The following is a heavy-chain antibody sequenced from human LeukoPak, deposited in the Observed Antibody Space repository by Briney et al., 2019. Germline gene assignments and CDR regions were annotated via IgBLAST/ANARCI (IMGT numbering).Heavy chain of an antibody. CDR2: ISSSSSYI. J-gene: IGHJ4*02. V-gene: IGHV3-21*01. D-gene: IGHD5-24*01. CDR3: AREDGYNSWALDY. Sequence: GGSLRLSCAASGFTFSSYSMNWVRQPPGKGLEWVSSISSSSSYIYYADSVKGRFTISRDNAKNSLYLQMNSLRAEDTAVYYCAREDGYNSWALDYWGQGTLVTVSS. CDR1: GFTFSSYS.